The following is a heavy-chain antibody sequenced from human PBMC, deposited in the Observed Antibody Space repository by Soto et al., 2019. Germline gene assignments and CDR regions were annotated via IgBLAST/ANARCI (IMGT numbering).Heavy chain of an antibody. Sequence: PSETLSLTCTVSGGSISNYYWSWIRQPPGKGLEWIGYIYYSGSTYYNPSLKSRVTISVDTSKNQFSLKLSSVTAADTAVYYCATSNWSDPWGQGTLVTVSS. V-gene: IGHV4-59*04. CDR2: IYYSGST. J-gene: IGHJ5*02. CDR3: ATSNWSDP. CDR1: GGSISNYY.